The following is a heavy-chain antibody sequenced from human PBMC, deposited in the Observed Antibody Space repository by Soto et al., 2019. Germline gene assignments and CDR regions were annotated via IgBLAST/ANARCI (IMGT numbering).Heavy chain of an antibody. Sequence: QVQLQQWGAGLLKPSETLSLTCAVYGGSFSGYYWSWIRQPPGKGLEWIGEINHSGSTNYNPSLKSRLTISVDTSKNQFSLKLSSVAAADTAVYYCARRRHPLGHGSGSYGYWGQGTLVTVSS. D-gene: IGHD3-10*01. V-gene: IGHV4-34*01. CDR2: INHSGST. CDR1: GGSFSGYY. J-gene: IGHJ4*02. CDR3: ARRRHPLGHGSGSYGY.